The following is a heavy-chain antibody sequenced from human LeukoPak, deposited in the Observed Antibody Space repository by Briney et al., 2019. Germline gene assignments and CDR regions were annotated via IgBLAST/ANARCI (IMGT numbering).Heavy chain of an antibody. Sequence: GGSLRLSCAASGFTFSRYGMHWVRQAPGKGLEWVAVIWYDGSNKYYADSVKGRFTISRDNSKNTLYLQMNSLRAEDTAVYYCARDGGDIAIDYWGQGTLVAVSS. CDR2: IWYDGSNK. CDR1: GFTFSRYG. V-gene: IGHV3-33*01. D-gene: IGHD2-21*02. CDR3: ARDGGDIAIDY. J-gene: IGHJ4*02.